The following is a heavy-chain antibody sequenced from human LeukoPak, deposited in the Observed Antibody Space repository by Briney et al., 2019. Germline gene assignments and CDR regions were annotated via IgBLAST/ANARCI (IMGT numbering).Heavy chain of an antibody. Sequence: ASVKVSCKASGYILTTYGFSWVRQAPGQGLEWMGWISPYNGNTNYAQKFQGRVTMTADTSTGIVYMELRSLRSDDTAVYYCARGPYYGSGSRADGMDVWGKGTTVTVSS. CDR1: GYILTTYG. D-gene: IGHD3-10*01. J-gene: IGHJ6*04. V-gene: IGHV1-18*04. CDR3: ARGPYYGSGSRADGMDV. CDR2: ISPYNGNT.